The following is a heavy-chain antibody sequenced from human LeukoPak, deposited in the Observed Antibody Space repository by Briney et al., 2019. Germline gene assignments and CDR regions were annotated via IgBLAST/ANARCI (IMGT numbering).Heavy chain of an antibody. J-gene: IGHJ4*02. V-gene: IGHV3-23*01. CDR2: ISGSGGST. D-gene: IGHD3-9*01. CDR1: GFTFSSYA. CDR3: ARVPYDILTGYSPYYFDY. Sequence: GGSLRLSCAASGFTFSSYAMSWVRQAPGKGLEWVSAISGSGGSTYYADSVKGRFTISRDNSKNTLYPQMNSLRAEDTAVYYCARVPYDILTGYSPYYFDYWGQGTRVTVSS.